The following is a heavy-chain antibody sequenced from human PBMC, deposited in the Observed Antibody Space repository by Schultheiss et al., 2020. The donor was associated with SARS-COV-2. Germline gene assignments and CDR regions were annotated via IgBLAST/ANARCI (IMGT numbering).Heavy chain of an antibody. CDR3: TRHQRNGAAFDI. CDR1: GFTFSGSA. V-gene: IGHV3-73*01. J-gene: IGHJ3*02. D-gene: IGHD4-11*01. CDR2: IRSKANSYAT. Sequence: GGSLRLSCAASGFTFSGSAMHWVRQASGKGLEWVGRIRSKANSYATAYAASVKGRFTISRDDSKNTAYLQMNSLKTEDTAVYYCTRHQRNGAAFDIWGQGTMVTVSS.